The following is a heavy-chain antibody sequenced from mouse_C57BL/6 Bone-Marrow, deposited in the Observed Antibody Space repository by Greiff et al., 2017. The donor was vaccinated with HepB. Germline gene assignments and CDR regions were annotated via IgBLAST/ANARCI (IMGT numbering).Heavy chain of an antibody. Sequence: EVQLQQSGGDLVKPGGSLTLSCAASGFTFSSYGMSWVRQTPDKRLEWVATISSGGSYTYYPDSVKGRFTIYRDNAKNTLYLQMSSLKSEDTAMYYCARPPTFYGNSYPYAMDYWGQGTSVTVSS. D-gene: IGHD1-1*01. CDR1: GFTFSSYG. CDR2: ISSGGSYT. J-gene: IGHJ4*01. V-gene: IGHV5-6*01. CDR3: ARPPTFYGNSYPYAMDY.